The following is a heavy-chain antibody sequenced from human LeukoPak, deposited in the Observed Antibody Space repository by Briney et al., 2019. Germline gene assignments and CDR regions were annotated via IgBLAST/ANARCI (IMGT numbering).Heavy chain of an antibody. CDR1: GYTFTGYY. D-gene: IGHD3-10*01. Sequence: SVKVSCKASGYTFTGYYMHWVRQAPGQGLEWMGRIIPTLGVATYAQKLQGRVTITADRSTSTAYMELRSLRSEDTAVYYCARDMDVGFGELVGYWGQGTLVTVSS. CDR2: IIPTLGVA. J-gene: IGHJ4*02. V-gene: IGHV1-69*04. CDR3: ARDMDVGFGELVGY.